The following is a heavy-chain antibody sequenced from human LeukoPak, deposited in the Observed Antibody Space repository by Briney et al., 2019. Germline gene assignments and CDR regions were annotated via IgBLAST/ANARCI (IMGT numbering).Heavy chain of an antibody. J-gene: IGHJ4*02. CDR2: INPSGGST. V-gene: IGHV1-46*02. D-gene: IGHD6-19*01. CDR3: ARQGTYSSATGMGY. Sequence: ASVKVSCKASGYTFNNHYMYWVRQAPGQGLEWMGVINPSGGSTSYAQKFQGRVTMTRDTSTRTVYMEVNSLRSEDTAVYYCARQGTYSSATGMGYWGQGTLVTVSS. CDR1: GYTFNNHY.